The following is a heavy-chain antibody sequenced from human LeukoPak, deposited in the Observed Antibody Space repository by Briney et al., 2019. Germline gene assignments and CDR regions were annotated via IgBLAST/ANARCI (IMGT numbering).Heavy chain of an antibody. V-gene: IGHV3-30*18. CDR2: ITYEGSNK. D-gene: IGHD1-7*01. J-gene: IGHJ4*02. CDR3: AKDYGMGTYFGN. Sequence: RRSLRLSCAASGFSFSTYAMHWVRQAPGKGLEGVAFITYEGSNKYYSDSVKGRFTVSRDNSKNTMYLQMNTLRAEDTAVYRCAKDYGMGTYFGNWGQGALVAVSS. CDR1: GFSFSTYA.